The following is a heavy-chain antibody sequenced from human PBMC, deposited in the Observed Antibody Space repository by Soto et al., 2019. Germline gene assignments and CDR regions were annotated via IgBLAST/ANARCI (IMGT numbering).Heavy chain of an antibody. CDR1: GFTFSSYS. D-gene: IGHD2-2*01. Sequence: GGSLRLSCAASGFTFSSYSMNWVRQAPGKGLEWVSSISSSSSYIYYADSVKGRFTISRDNAKNSLYLQMNSLRAEDTAVYYCARDIVVVPAATTPGLTWFDPWGQGTLVTVSS. V-gene: IGHV3-21*01. CDR3: ARDIVVVPAATTPGLTWFDP. J-gene: IGHJ5*02. CDR2: ISSSSSYI.